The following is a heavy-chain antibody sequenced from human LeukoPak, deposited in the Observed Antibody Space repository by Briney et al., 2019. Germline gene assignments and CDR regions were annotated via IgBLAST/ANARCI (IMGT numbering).Heavy chain of an antibody. Sequence: GGSLRLSCAASGFTVSSNYMSWVRQAPGKGLEWVSVIRGSGGSTNYTDSVKGRFIISRDNSKNTLYLQMNSLRAEDTAVYYCAKGGSSSWYYFDSWGQGTLVTVSS. CDR1: GFTVSSNY. J-gene: IGHJ4*02. CDR3: AKGGSSSWYYFDS. CDR2: IRGSGGST. V-gene: IGHV3-23*01. D-gene: IGHD6-13*01.